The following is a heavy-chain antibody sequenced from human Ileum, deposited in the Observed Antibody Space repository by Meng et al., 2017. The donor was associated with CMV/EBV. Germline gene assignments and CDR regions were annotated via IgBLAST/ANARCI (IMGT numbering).Heavy chain of an antibody. CDR3: TRGRVGDWGFDF. CDR1: GGSFSSFS. Sequence: QVQVHQGGAGLLKPSETLSLPCGVNGGSFSSFSWTWIRQPPGKGPEWIGDINHRGTTNYSPSLKSRVTISIDTSKKQFSLRLSSLTAADTAVYYCTRGRVGDWGFDFWGQGTLVTVSS. J-gene: IGHJ4*02. CDR2: INHRGTT. D-gene: IGHD1-26*01. V-gene: IGHV4-34*01.